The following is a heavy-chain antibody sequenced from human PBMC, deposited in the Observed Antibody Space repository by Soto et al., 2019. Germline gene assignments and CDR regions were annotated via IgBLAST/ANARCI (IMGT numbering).Heavy chain of an antibody. J-gene: IGHJ5*02. CDR1: GFTFSSYG. Sequence: GGSLRLSCAASGFTFSSYGMHWVRQAPGKGLEYVAVICYDGSNKYYADSVKGRFTISRDNSKNTLYLQMNSLRAEDTAVYYCVKDGRASWGQGTLVTVSS. CDR3: VKDGRAS. V-gene: IGHV3-30*02. CDR2: ICYDGSNK.